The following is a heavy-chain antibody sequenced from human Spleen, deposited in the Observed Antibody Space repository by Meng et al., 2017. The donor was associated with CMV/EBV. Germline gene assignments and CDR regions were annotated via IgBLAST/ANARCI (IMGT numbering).Heavy chain of an antibody. CDR2: IHPHRGDT. V-gene: IGHV1-2*02. CDR1: GYTFTAHY. D-gene: IGHD3-3*01. CDR3: ARSPRTISNNWFDP. J-gene: IGHJ5*02. Sequence: ASVKVSCKASGYTFTAHYFHWVRQAPGQGLEWMGWIHPHRGDTNYAQQFQGRVTLTRDTSINTGYMELTRLRSDDTAVYYCARSPRTISNNWFDPWGQGTLVTVSS.